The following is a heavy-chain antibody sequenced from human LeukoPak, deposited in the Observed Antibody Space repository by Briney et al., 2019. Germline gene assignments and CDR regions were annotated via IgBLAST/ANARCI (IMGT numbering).Heavy chain of an antibody. CDR3: AKETSVAGTRGDAFDI. CDR1: GFTFSSYA. Sequence: PGGSLRLSCAASGFTFSSYAMTWVRQAPGKGLEWVSSITDSGGSIYYADSLKGRFTISRDNSKNTLYLQMNSLRAEDTAIYYCAKETSVAGTRGDAFDIWGRGTLVTVSS. J-gene: IGHJ3*02. D-gene: IGHD6-19*01. CDR2: ITDSGGSI. V-gene: IGHV3-23*01.